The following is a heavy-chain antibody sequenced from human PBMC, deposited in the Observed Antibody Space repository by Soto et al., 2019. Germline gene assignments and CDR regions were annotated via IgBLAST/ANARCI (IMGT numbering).Heavy chain of an antibody. J-gene: IGHJ4*02. D-gene: IGHD3-10*01. Sequence: GGSLRLSCAASGFTFSSYGMHWVRQAPGKGLEWVAVIWYDGSNKYYADSVKGRFTISRDNSKNTLYLQMNSLRAEDTAVYYCARDRGVRGYMGFYFDYWGQGTLVTVSS. CDR1: GFTFSSYG. CDR2: IWYDGSNK. CDR3: ARDRGVRGYMGFYFDY. V-gene: IGHV3-33*01.